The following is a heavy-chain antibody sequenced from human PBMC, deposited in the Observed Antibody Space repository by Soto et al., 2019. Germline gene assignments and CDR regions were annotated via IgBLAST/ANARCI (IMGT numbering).Heavy chain of an antibody. Sequence: PVGSLRLSCAASGFTFSSYAMHWVRQAPGKGLEWVAVISYDGSNKYYADSVKGRFTISRDNSKNTLYLQMNSLRAEDTAVYYCARPLAAAVNWFDPWGQGTLLTVSS. V-gene: IGHV3-30-3*01. CDR3: ARPLAAAVNWFDP. D-gene: IGHD6-13*01. CDR2: ISYDGSNK. J-gene: IGHJ5*02. CDR1: GFTFSSYA.